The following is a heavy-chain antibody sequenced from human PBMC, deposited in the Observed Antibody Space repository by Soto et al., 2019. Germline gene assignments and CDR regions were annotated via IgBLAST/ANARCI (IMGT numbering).Heavy chain of an antibody. V-gene: IGHV3-23*01. CDR2: ISGSGGST. D-gene: IGHD1-7*01. CDR1: GFTFSSYA. CDR3: AKKLRNYGAFDI. J-gene: IGHJ3*02. Sequence: LRLSCAASGFTFSSYAMSWVRQAPGKGLEWVSAISGSGGSTYYADSVKGRFTISRDNSKNTLYLQMNSLRAEDTAVYYCAKKLRNYGAFDIWGQGTMVTVSS.